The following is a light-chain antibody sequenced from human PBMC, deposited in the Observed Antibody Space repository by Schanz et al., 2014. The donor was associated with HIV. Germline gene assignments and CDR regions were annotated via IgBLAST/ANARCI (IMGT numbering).Light chain of an antibody. CDR3: QQSYSATPYT. J-gene: IGKJ2*01. CDR1: QSISSY. V-gene: IGKV1-39*01. Sequence: DIPMTQSPSSLSASVGDRVTITCRASQSISSYLNWYQQKPGKAPKLLIYAASSLQSGVPSRFSGSGSGTDFTLTITSLQFDDFATYYCQQSYSATPYTFGQGTRLEIK. CDR2: AAS.